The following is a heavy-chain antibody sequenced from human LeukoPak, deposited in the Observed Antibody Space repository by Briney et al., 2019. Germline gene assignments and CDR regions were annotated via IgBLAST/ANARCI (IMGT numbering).Heavy chain of an antibody. CDR1: GVTFSSYG. D-gene: IGHD3-9*01. CDR2: ISGSGGST. CDR3: AKSPDWRGIDAFDI. J-gene: IGHJ3*02. V-gene: IGHV3-23*01. Sequence: GGSLRLSCAASGVTFSSYGMHWVRQAPGKGLEWVSAISGSGGSTYYADSVKGRFTISRDNSKNTLYLQMNSLRAEDTAVYYCAKSPDWRGIDAFDIWGQGTMVTVSS.